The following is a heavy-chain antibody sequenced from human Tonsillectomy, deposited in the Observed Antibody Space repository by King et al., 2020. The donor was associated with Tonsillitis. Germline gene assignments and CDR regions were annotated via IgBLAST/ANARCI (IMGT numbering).Heavy chain of an antibody. CDR2: ISSSGSTI. J-gene: IGHJ6*03. Sequence: VQLVESGGGLVQPGGSLRLSCAASGFTFSSYEMNWVRQAPGKGLEWVSYISSSGSTIYYADSVKGRFTISRDNAKNSLYLQMNILRAEDTAVYYCAGRGAARNYYYYYMDVWGKGTTVTVSS. D-gene: IGHD6-6*01. V-gene: IGHV3-48*03. CDR1: GFTFSSYE. CDR3: AGRGAARNYYYYYMDV.